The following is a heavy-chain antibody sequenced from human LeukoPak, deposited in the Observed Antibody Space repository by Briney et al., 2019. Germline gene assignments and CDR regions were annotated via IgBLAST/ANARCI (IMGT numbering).Heavy chain of an antibody. CDR2: IYYSGST. Sequence: PSETLSLTCSVSGGSISSGDYYWSWIRQPPGKGLELIGYIYYSGSTYYSPSLKSRVTISVDTSKNQFSLKLSSVTAADTAVYYCARTHSDYEYYFDYWGQGTLVTVSS. CDR1: GGSISSGDYY. CDR3: ARTHSDYEYYFDY. D-gene: IGHD5-12*01. J-gene: IGHJ4*02. V-gene: IGHV4-30-4*08.